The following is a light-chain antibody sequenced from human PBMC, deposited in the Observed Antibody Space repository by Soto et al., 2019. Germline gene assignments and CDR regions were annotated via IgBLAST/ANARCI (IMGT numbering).Light chain of an antibody. CDR1: STDVGGYHY. CDR3: FSFSGSYTSYV. J-gene: IGLJ1*01. Sequence: QSALTQPRSVSGSPGQSVTISCTGTSTDVGGYHYVSWYQHHPGKVPKLMIYDVTRPPSGVPDRFSGSKSGNTASLTISGFQAEDEADYYCFSFSGSYTSYVFGTGTKLTVL. CDR2: DVT. V-gene: IGLV2-11*01.